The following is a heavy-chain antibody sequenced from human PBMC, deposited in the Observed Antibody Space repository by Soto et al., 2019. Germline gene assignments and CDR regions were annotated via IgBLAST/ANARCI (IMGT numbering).Heavy chain of an antibody. CDR1: GFSLSTSGVG. CDR2: IYWDDDT. Sequence: QITLKESGPTLVKPTQTLTLTCTFSGFSLSTSGVGVGSILQPPGQALGCLALIYWDDDTRYSQPPKSRLNITKDTSKNQVVLTMTNMDPVDTATYFCAHRLCDSSCYWDVGYFDYWGRRTLVTVSS. CDR3: AHRLCDSSCYWDVGYFDY. V-gene: IGHV2-5*02. D-gene: IGHD3-22*01. J-gene: IGHJ4*02.